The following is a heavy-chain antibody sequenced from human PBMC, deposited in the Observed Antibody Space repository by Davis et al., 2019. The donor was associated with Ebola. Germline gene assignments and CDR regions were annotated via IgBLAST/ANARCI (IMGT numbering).Heavy chain of an antibody. CDR3: ARSSSWYLTFDY. CDR2: IYYSGST. Sequence: SETLSPTCTVPGASISSAGYYWSWIRQHPGKGLEWIGYIYYSGSTYYNPSLKSRVTISVETSKNQFSLKLSSVTAADTAVYYCARSSSWYLTFDYWGQGTLVTVSS. D-gene: IGHD6-13*01. V-gene: IGHV4-31*03. J-gene: IGHJ4*02. CDR1: GASISSAGYY.